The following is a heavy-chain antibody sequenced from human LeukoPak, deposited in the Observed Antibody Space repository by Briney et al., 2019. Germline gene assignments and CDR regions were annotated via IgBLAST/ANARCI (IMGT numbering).Heavy chain of an antibody. V-gene: IGHV3-15*01. J-gene: IGHJ6*03. CDR1: GFTFSNAW. D-gene: IGHD3-10*01. CDR2: IKSKTDGGTT. CDR3: TTDRLLWFGELLATPDPMDV. Sequence: GGSLRLSCAASGFTFSNAWMSWVRQAPGKGLEWVGRIKSKTDGGTTDYAAPVKGRFTISRDDSKNTLYLQMNSLKTEDTAVYYCTTDRLLWFGELLATPDPMDVWGKGTTVTVSS.